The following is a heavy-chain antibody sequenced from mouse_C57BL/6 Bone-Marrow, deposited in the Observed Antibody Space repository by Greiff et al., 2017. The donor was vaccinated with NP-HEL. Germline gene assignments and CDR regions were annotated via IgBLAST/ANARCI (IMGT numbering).Heavy chain of an antibody. CDR1: GYTFTSYW. CDR2: IYPGRGST. CDR3: ARRERHDYGNSYYFDY. Sequence: VQLQQPGAELVKPGASVKMSCKASGYTFTSYWITWVKQRPGQGLEWIGDIYPGRGSTNYNEKFKSKAKLTVDTSSSTAYMQLSSLTSEDSSVYYCARRERHDYGNSYYFDYWGQGTTLTVSS. D-gene: IGHD2-1*01. V-gene: IGHV1-55*01. J-gene: IGHJ2*01.